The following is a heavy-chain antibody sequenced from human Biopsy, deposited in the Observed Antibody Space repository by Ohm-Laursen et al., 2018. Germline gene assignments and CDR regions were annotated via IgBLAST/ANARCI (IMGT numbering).Heavy chain of an antibody. CDR2: INCKTGAT. J-gene: IGHJ4*02. Sequence: SSVKVSCKASGYTFNDYYIHWVRQAPGQGLEWLGYINCKTGATNYAQKFQGTVTMTRDTSISTAYLALGSLRSADTAIYYCVRDPLNGHKHFDYWGQGSLVTVSS. CDR3: VRDPLNGHKHFDY. CDR1: GYTFNDYY. V-gene: IGHV1-2*02. D-gene: IGHD2-8*01.